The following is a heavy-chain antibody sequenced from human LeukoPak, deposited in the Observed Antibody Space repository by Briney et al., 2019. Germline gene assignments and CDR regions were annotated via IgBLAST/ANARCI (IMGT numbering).Heavy chain of an antibody. V-gene: IGHV3-9*01. D-gene: IGHD3-22*01. J-gene: IGHJ3*02. CDR3: AKDGDSSGYLGAFDI. CDR2: ISWNSGSI. CDR1: GFTFDDYA. Sequence: PGGSLRLSCAASGFTFDDYAMHWVRQAPGKGLEWVSGISWNSGSIGYADSVKGRFTISRDNAKNSLYLQMNSLRAEDTALYYCAKDGDSSGYLGAFDIWGQGTVVTVSS.